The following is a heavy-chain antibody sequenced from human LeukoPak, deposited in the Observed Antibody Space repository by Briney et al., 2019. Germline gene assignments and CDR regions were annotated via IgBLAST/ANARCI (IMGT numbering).Heavy chain of an antibody. V-gene: IGHV4-4*09. Sequence: SETLSLTCTVSGGSISSYYWSWIRQPPGKGLEWIGYIYTSGSTNYHPSLKSRVTMSVDTSKSQFSLRLSSVTAADTAVYYCARRLAPASGSPHIYYYMDVWGKGTTVTVSS. CDR3: ARRLAPASGSPHIYYYMDV. CDR1: GGSISSYY. J-gene: IGHJ6*03. CDR2: IYTSGST. D-gene: IGHD3-10*01.